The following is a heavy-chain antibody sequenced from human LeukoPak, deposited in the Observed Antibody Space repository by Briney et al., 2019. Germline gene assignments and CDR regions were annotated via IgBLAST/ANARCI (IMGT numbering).Heavy chain of an antibody. Sequence: GGSLRLSCAASGFTFNIYSINWVRQTPGNGLVWLSYISSSSSTIYYADSVKGRFTISRDNAKNSLYLQMNSLRAEDTAVYYCARDSCSTTSCYTFYFDYWGQGTLVTVSS. D-gene: IGHD2-2*02. V-gene: IGHV3-48*01. CDR1: GFTFNIYS. J-gene: IGHJ4*02. CDR3: ARDSCSTTSCYTFYFDY. CDR2: ISSSSSTI.